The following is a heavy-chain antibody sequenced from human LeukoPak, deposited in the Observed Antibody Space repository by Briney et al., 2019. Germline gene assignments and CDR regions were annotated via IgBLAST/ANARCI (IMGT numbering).Heavy chain of an antibody. V-gene: IGHV1-2*06. Sequence: ASVKVSCKASGYTFTGYYMHWVRQAPGQGLEWMGRINPNSGGTNYAQKLQGRVTMTRDTSISTAYMELSRLRADDTAVYYCARSHRLNYYYYGMDVWGQGTTVTVSS. CDR3: ARSHRLNYYYYGMDV. D-gene: IGHD2-8*01. CDR2: INPNSGGT. CDR1: GYTFTGYY. J-gene: IGHJ6*02.